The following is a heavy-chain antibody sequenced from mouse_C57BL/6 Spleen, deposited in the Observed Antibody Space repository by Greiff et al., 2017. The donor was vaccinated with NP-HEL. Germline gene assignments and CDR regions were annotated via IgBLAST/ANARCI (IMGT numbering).Heavy chain of an antibody. CDR2: IDPSDSET. CDR1: GYTFTSYW. D-gene: IGHD1-1*01. Sequence: QVQLKQPGAELVRPGSSVKLSCKASGYTFTSYWMHWVKQRPIQGLEWIGNIDPSDSETHYNQKFKDKATLTVDKSSSTAYMQLSSLTSEDSAVYYCARIDYGSSYGYFDVWGTGTTVTVSS. J-gene: IGHJ1*03. CDR3: ARIDYGSSYGYFDV. V-gene: IGHV1-52*01.